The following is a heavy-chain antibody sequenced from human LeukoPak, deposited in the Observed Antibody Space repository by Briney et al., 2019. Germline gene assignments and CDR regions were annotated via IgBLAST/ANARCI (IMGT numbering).Heavy chain of an antibody. V-gene: IGHV4-4*07. CDR1: RGSFSGYY. CDR3: ARDRVLKDIVVVPAAYYYYGMDV. J-gene: IGHJ6*02. Sequence: SETLSLTCAVYRGSFSGYYWSWIRQPAGKGLEWIGRIYTSGSTNYNPSFKSRVTMSVDTSKNQFSLKLSSVTAADTAVYYCARDRVLKDIVVVPAAYYYYGMDVWGQGTTVTVSS. D-gene: IGHD2-2*01. CDR2: IYTSGST.